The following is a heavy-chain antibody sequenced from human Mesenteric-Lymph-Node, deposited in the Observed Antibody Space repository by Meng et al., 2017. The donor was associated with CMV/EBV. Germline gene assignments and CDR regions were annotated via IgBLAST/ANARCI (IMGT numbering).Heavy chain of an antibody. Sequence: YTFTGYYIHWMRQAPGQGLEWMGRINPNSGGTNYAQKFQGRVTMTRDTSTSTAYMELSSLRSDDTAVYYCASANGVLTSYIGYYFDYWGQGTLVTVSS. CDR2: INPNSGGT. CDR3: ASANGVLTSYIGYYFDY. CDR1: YTFTGYY. V-gene: IGHV1-2*06. J-gene: IGHJ4*02. D-gene: IGHD3-9*01.